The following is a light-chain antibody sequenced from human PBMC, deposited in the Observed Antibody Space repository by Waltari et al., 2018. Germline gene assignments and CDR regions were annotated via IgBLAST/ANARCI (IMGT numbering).Light chain of an antibody. CDR1: QSISGW. J-gene: IGKJ1*01. CDR2: KAS. Sequence: DIQMTQPPPTLSASVGDRATITCRVSQSISGWLAWYQQKPGRAPKLLIFKASILESGVPSRFSGSGSGTEFTLTISSLQPDDFATYFCQYYGTFGQGTKVEI. V-gene: IGKV1-5*03. CDR3: QYYGT.